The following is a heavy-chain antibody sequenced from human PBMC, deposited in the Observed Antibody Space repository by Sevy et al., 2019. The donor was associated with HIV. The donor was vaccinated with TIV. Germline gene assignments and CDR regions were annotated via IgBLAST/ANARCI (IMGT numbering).Heavy chain of an antibody. CDR3: AKDLYSSGWYLYYYYGMDV. Sequence: GGSLRLSCAASGFTFSSYGMHWVRQAPGKGLEWVAVISYDGSNKYYADSVKGRFTISRDNSKNTLYLQMNSLRAEDTAVYYCAKDLYSSGWYLYYYYGMDVWGQRTTVTVSS. D-gene: IGHD6-19*01. J-gene: IGHJ6*02. CDR2: ISYDGSNK. CDR1: GFTFSSYG. V-gene: IGHV3-30*18.